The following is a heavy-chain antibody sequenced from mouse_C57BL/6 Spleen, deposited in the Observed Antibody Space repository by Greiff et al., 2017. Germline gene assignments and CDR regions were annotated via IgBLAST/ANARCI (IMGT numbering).Heavy chain of an antibody. CDR1: GYTFTDYY. Sequence: EVQLQQSGPELVKPGASVKISCKASGYTFTDYYMNWVKQSHGKSLEWIGDINPNNGGTSYKQKFKSKATLTVDKSSSTAYMELRSLTSEDSAVYYCARPLLLRGFAYWGQGTLVTVSA. V-gene: IGHV1-26*01. CDR2: INPNNGGT. D-gene: IGHD1-1*01. CDR3: ARPLLLRGFAY. J-gene: IGHJ3*01.